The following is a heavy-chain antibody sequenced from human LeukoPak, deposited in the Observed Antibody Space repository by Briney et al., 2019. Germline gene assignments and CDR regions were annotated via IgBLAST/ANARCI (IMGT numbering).Heavy chain of an antibody. D-gene: IGHD4-17*01. CDR3: ARGGYGDYHFDS. CDR2: ISTTSGTI. Sequence: PGGSLRLSCAASGFTFSIYSMNWVRQAPGKRPEWVSYISTTSGTIYYADSVKGRFTISRDNAKNSLHLEMNNLRAADTAVYYCARGGYGDYHFDSWGQGTLVTVSS. J-gene: IGHJ4*02. V-gene: IGHV3-48*01. CDR1: GFTFSIYS.